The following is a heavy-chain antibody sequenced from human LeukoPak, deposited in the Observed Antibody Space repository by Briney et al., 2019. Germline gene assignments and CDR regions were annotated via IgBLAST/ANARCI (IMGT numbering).Heavy chain of an antibody. CDR3: AGGSLVTTKYYYYYMDV. V-gene: IGHV1-2*02. CDR2: INPNSGGT. D-gene: IGHD4-17*01. Sequence: ASVKVSCKASGYTFTGYYMHWVRQAPGQGLERMGWINPNSGGTNYAQKFQGRVTMTRDTSISTAYMELSRLGSDDTAVYYCAGGSLVTTKYYYYYMDVWGKGTTVTVSS. J-gene: IGHJ6*03. CDR1: GYTFTGYY.